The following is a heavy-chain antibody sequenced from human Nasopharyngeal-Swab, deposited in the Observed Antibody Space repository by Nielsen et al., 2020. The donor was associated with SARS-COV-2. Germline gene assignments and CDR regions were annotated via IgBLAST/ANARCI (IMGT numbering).Heavy chain of an antibody. J-gene: IGHJ4*02. CDR2: ISGSGGST. D-gene: IGHD3-10*01. Sequence: WIRQPPGKGLEWVSAISGSGGSTYYADSVKGRFTISRGNSKNTLYLQMNSLRAEDTAVYYCAKAGVMVRGALYYFDYWGQGTLVTVSS. V-gene: IGHV3-23*01. CDR3: AKAGVMVRGALYYFDY.